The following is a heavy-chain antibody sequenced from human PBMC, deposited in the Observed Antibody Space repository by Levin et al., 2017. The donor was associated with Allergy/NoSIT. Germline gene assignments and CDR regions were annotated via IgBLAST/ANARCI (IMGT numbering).Heavy chain of an antibody. CDR3: VRYNKYDPDFLAC. Sequence: GESLKISCAASGFIFSTHWMSWVRQAPGKGLEWVAIIKQDGSKQYYVDSVKGRFTISRDNAKNSLYLQMNSLRVEDTAVYYCVRYNKYDPDFLACWGQGTLVTVSS. D-gene: IGHD5-24*01. V-gene: IGHV3-7*01. CDR2: IKQDGSKQ. CDR1: GFIFSTHW. J-gene: IGHJ4*02.